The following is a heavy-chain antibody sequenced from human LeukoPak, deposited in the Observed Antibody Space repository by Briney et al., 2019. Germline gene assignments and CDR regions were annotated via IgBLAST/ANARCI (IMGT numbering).Heavy chain of an antibody. D-gene: IGHD3-16*01. CDR3: ASDERGTDDY. V-gene: IGHV3-11*06. CDR1: GFTFSDYY. CDR2: ISSSSSYI. J-gene: IGHJ4*02. Sequence: GGSLRLSCAASGFTFSDYYMSWIRQAPGKGLEWVSSISSSSSYIYYADSVKGRFTISRDNAKNSLYLQMNSLRAEDTAVYYCASDERGTDDYWGQGTLVTVSS.